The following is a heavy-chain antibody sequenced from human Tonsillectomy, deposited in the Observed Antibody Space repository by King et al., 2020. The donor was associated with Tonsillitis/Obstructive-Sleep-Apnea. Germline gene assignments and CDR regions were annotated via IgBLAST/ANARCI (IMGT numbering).Heavy chain of an antibody. D-gene: IGHD6-19*01. CDR3: ARLVAGNYSYYMNV. V-gene: IGHV5-10-1*01. Sequence: VQLVQSGAEVKKPGGSLRISCKGSGYSFTTYWISWVRQMPGKGLEWMGRIDPSDSYTHYSPSFQGHVTISADKSISTSYLQWSSLKASDTAMYCCARLVAGNYSYYMNVWGKGTTVTVPS. J-gene: IGHJ6*03. CDR1: GYSFTTYW. CDR2: IDPSDSYT.